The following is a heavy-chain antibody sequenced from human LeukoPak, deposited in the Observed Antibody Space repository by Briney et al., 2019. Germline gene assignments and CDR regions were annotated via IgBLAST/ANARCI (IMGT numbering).Heavy chain of an antibody. Sequence: PGGSLRLSCAVSGFTISNFWMSWVRQAPGKGLEWVANIKQDGSGEFYVDSVKGRFTISRDSAKNSLFLQMNSLREEDTAVYYCARDPFDNWGQGTLVTVSS. J-gene: IGHJ4*02. CDR2: IKQDGSGE. CDR1: GFTISNFW. CDR3: ARDPFDN. V-gene: IGHV3-7*01.